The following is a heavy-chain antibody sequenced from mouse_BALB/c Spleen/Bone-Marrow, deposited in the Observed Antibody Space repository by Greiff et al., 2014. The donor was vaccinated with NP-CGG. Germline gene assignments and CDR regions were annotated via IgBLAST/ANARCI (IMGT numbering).Heavy chain of an antibody. CDR1: EFTFSDAW. D-gene: IGHD4-1*01. Sequence: DVMLVESGGGLVQPGGSMKLSCAASEFTFSDAWMDWVRQSPENPPPPPPEIRSKANNHATYYAESVKGRFTISRDDSKSSVYLQMNSLRAEDTGIYYCTRSNWATWFAYWGQGTLVTVSA. CDR2: IRSKANNHAT. V-gene: IGHV6-6*01. CDR3: TRSNWATWFAY. J-gene: IGHJ3*01.